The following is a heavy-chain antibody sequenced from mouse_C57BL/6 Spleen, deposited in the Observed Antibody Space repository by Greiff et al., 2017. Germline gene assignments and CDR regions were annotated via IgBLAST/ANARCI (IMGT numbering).Heavy chain of an antibody. CDR1: GYSITSGYY. CDR3: ARTDGSSRYFDV. D-gene: IGHD1-1*01. Sequence: VQLKESGPGLVKPSQSLSLTCSVTGYSITSGYYWNWIRQFPGNKLEWMGYISYDGSNNYNPSLKNRISITRDTSKNQFFLKLNSVTTEDTATYYCARTDGSSRYFDVWGTGTTVTVSS. V-gene: IGHV3-6*01. J-gene: IGHJ1*03. CDR2: ISYDGSN.